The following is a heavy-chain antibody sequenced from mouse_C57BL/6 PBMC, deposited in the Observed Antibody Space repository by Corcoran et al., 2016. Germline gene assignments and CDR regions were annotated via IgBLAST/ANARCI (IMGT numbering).Heavy chain of an antibody. CDR1: GYTFTDYY. J-gene: IGHJ3*01. V-gene: IGHV1-26*01. CDR2: INPNNGGT. CDR3: ARGYYGGAWFAY. Sequence: EVQLQQSGPELVKPGASVKISCKASGYTFTDYYMNWVKQSHGKSLEWIGDINPNNGGTSYNQKFKGKATLTVDKSSSTAYMELRSLTSADSAVYYCARGYYGGAWFAYWGQGTLVTVSA. D-gene: IGHD1-1*02.